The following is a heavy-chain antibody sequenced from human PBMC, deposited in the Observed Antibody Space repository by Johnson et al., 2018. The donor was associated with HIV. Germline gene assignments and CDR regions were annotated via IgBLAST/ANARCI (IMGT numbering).Heavy chain of an antibody. D-gene: IGHD3-10*01. Sequence: QMLLVESGGGVVQPGGSLRLSCAASGFTFRNYAMHWVRQAPGKGLEWVAFLRSDGSNKSYADSVRGRFTISRDNSKNTLSLQMNTLRAEDTAVYYCAKEMYYFNSGNHFDAFHVWGQVTLVTVSS. CDR3: AKEMYYFNSGNHFDAFHV. J-gene: IGHJ3*01. V-gene: IGHV3-30*02. CDR2: LRSDGSNK. CDR1: GFTFRNYA.